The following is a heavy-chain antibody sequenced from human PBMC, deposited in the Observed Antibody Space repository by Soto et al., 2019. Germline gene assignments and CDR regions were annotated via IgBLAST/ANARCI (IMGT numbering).Heavy chain of an antibody. CDR3: ATVHNTSRSFDY. CDR1: GFTFSEYG. D-gene: IGHD1-20*01. Sequence: GGSLRLSCTASGFTFSEYGIHWVRQAPGKGLEWVSTTGATGRTTYYADSVKGRFTVSRDNSKNTLDLQMSNLRAEDTAVYYCATVHNTSRSFDYWGQGTLVTVSS. V-gene: IGHV3-23*01. J-gene: IGHJ4*02. CDR2: TGATGRTT.